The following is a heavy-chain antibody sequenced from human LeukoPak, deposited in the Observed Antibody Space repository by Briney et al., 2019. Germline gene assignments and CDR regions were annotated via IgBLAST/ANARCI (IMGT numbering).Heavy chain of an antibody. D-gene: IGHD6-19*01. CDR2: LNPNSGNT. CDR1: GGTFSNSA. J-gene: IGHJ5*02. V-gene: IGHV1-8*03. CDR3: ARMTVSGRDSWFDP. Sequence: GASVKVSCKASGGTFSNSAISWVRQAPGQGLEWMGWLNPNSGNTGYAQKFQGRVTITRDTSINTAYMELSSLRSEDTAVYYCARMTVSGRDSWFDPWGQGTLVTVSS.